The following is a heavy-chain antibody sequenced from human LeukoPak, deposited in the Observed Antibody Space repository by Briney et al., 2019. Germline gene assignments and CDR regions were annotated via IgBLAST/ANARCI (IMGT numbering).Heavy chain of an antibody. CDR3: ARVATYYDSSGYNSGYFDY. CDR2: INTDGSST. V-gene: IGHV3-74*01. CDR1: GFTFSSYW. Sequence: PGGSLRLSCAASGFTFSSYWMHWVRQAPGKGLVWVSRINTDGSSTTYADSVKGRFTISRDNAKNTLYLQMNSLRAEHTAFYYCARVATYYDSSGYNSGYFDYWGQGTLVTVSS. J-gene: IGHJ4*02. D-gene: IGHD3-22*01.